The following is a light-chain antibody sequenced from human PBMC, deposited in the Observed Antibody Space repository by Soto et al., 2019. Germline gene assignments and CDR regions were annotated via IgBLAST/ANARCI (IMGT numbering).Light chain of an antibody. CDR2: LNSDGSH. V-gene: IGLV4-69*01. J-gene: IGLJ3*02. Sequence: QPVLTQPPSASASLGASVKLTCTLSSGHNSYAIAWHQQQPEKGPRYLMKLNSDGSHSKGDGIPDRSSGSSSGAERYLTISSLQSEDEADYYCQTWLTDIRVFGGGTKLTVL. CDR1: SGHNSYA. CDR3: QTWLTDIRV.